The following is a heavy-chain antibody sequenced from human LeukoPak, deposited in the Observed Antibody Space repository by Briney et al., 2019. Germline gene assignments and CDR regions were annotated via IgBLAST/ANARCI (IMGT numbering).Heavy chain of an antibody. J-gene: IGHJ5*01. V-gene: IGHV3-66*01. CDR2: IYSGGRT. D-gene: IGHD1-26*01. CDR3: AREGPSSGSYDS. CDR1: GFTFSSYA. Sequence: GGSLRLSCAASGFTFSSYAMSWVRQAPGKGLEWVSVIYSGGRTYYAESVKGRFSISRDIFKNSLFLQMNSLRAEDSAVYYCAREGPSSGSYDSWGQGTLVTVSS.